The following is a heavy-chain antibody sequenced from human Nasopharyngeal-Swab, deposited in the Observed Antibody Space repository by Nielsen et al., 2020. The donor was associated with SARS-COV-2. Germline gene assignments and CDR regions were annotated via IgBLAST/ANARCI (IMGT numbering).Heavy chain of an antibody. CDR1: GFTFSSYW. CDR3: ARVGVVIAHYYYYGMDV. D-gene: IGHD2-21*01. J-gene: IGHJ6*02. V-gene: IGHV3-7*01. CDR2: IKQDGSEK. Sequence: GGSLRLSCAASGFTFSSYWMSWVRQAPGKGLEWVANIKQDGSEKYYVDSVKGRFTISRDNAKNSLYLQMNSLRAEDTAAYYCARVGVVIAHYYYYGMDVWGQGTTVTVSS.